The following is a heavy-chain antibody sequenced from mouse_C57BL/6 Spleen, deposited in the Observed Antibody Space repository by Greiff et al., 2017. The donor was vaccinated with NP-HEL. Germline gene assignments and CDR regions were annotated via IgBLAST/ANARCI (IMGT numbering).Heavy chain of an antibody. D-gene: IGHD1-1*01. CDR1: GYAFSSYW. V-gene: IGHV1-80*01. J-gene: IGHJ4*01. Sequence: VQLQQSGAELVKPGASVKISCKASGYAFSSYWMNWVKQRPGKGLEWIGQIYPGDGDTNYNGKFKGKATLTADKSSSTAYMQLSSLTSEDSAVYFCARSSDYGSDGYAMDYWGQGTSVTVSS. CDR2: IYPGDGDT. CDR3: ARSSDYGSDGYAMDY.